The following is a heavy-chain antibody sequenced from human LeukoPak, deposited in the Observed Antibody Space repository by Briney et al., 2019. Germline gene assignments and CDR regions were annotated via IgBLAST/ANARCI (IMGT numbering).Heavy chain of an antibody. CDR2: IKQDGSEK. V-gene: IGHV3-7*01. J-gene: IGHJ4*02. CDR3: ARDRQIAY. CDR1: GITLSNYG. Sequence: PGGSLRLSCVVSGITLSNYGMTWVRQAPGQGLEWVANIKQDGSEKHYVDSVKGRFTISRDNAKNSLYLQMNSLRAEDTAVYYCARDRQIAYWGQGTLVTVSS.